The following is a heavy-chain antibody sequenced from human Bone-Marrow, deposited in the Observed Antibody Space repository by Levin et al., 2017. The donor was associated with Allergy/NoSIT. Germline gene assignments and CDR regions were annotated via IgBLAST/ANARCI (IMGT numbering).Heavy chain of an antibody. CDR1: GITVSDNY. CDR3: ARDGRLHGIYGMDV. V-gene: IGHV3-66*01. CDR2: MYSTGTT. Sequence: PGGSLRLSCAASGITVSDNYMSWVRQAPGKGLEWVSDMYSTGTTYYADSVKGRFTISRDKSKKTLFLQMNSLRDDDTAVYYCARDGRLHGIYGMDVWGQGTTVTVSS. D-gene: IGHD4-11*01. J-gene: IGHJ6*02.